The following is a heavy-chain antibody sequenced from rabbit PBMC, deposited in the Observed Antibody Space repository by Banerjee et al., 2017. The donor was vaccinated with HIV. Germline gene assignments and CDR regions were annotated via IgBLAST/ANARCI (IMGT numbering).Heavy chain of an antibody. CDR2: SYAGSSGRT. D-gene: IGHD1-1*01. Sequence: QSLEESGGDLVKPGAFLTLTCTASGFSLSIYEMCWVRQAPGKGLEWIACSYAGSSGRTYHASWAKGRFTISKTSSTTVTLQMTSLTAADTATYFCARAGDDNSSDYWIRIWDLWGQGTLVTVS. CDR3: ARAGDDNSSDYWIRIWDL. CDR1: GFSLSIYE. J-gene: IGHJ4*01. V-gene: IGHV1S40*01.